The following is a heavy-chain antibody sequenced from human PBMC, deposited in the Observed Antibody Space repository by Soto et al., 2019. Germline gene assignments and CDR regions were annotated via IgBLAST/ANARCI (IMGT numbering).Heavy chain of an antibody. J-gene: IGHJ4*02. V-gene: IGHV3-7*01. Sequence: EVHLAESGGGLVQPGGSLRVSCTASGFTFSNYWMTWVRQAPGKGLEWVANINQNEGEKYYVDSVKGRFTISRDNAYNSLYLEMDNLRVDDSAVYFCARGRPPSSGGNFDSWGQGTLVSVSS. CDR1: GFTFSNYW. CDR3: ARGRPPSSGGNFDS. D-gene: IGHD3-10*01. CDR2: INQNEGEK.